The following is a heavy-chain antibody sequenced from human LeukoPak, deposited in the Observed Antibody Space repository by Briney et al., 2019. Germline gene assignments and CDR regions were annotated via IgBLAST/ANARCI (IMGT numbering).Heavy chain of an antibody. CDR1: GFTFGSYD. Sequence: GGSLRLSCAASGFTFGSYDMHWVRQATGKGLEWVSAIGTAGDTYYPGSVKGRFTISRENAKNSLYLQMNSLRAGDTAVYYCARGIPNYYFDYWGQGTLVTVSS. D-gene: IGHD2-2*01. CDR3: ARGIPNYYFDY. CDR2: IGTAGDT. V-gene: IGHV3-13*01. J-gene: IGHJ4*02.